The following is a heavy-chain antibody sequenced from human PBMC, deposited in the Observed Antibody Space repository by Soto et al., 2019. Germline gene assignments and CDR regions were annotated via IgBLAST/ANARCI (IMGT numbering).Heavy chain of an antibody. CDR2: ISGTGVYI. V-gene: IGHV3-21*01. Sequence: GGSLRLSCVASGFTFSNYNMNWVRQAPGKGLEWVSHISGTGVYIHYADAVKGRFTVSRDNAKSSVYLQMNSQRAEDTAVYYCAREGALKPFSSWGQGALVTVSS. J-gene: IGHJ5*02. CDR3: AREGALKPFSS. CDR1: GFTFSNYN.